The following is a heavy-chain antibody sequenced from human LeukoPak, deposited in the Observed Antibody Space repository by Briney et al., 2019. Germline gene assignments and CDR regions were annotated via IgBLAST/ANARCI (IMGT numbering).Heavy chain of an antibody. D-gene: IGHD1-14*01. J-gene: IGHJ3*02. CDR2: ISSSSYI. CDR1: GFTFSSYS. V-gene: IGHV3-21*01. Sequence: YPGGSLRLSCAASGFTFSSYSMNWVRQAPGKGLEWVSSISSSSYIYYADSVKGRFTISRDNAKNSLYLQMISLRAEDTAVYYCAREIGTGGAFDIWGQGTMVTVSS. CDR3: AREIGTGGAFDI.